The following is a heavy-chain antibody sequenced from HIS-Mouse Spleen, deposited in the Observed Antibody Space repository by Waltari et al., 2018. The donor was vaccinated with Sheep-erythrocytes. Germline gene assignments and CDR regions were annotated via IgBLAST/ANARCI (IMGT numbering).Heavy chain of an antibody. J-gene: IGHJ4*02. CDR3: ARGHYSGYDFDY. CDR2: TNPTSGNT. Sequence: QVQLVQSGAEVKKPGASVKVSCKASGYTFTSYDINWVRQATGQGLEWMGWTNPTSGNTGNAQKFQGRVTMTRNTSISTAYMELSSLRSEDTAVYYCARGHYSGYDFDYWGQGTLVTVSS. V-gene: IGHV1-8*01. D-gene: IGHD5-12*01. CDR1: GYTFTSYD.